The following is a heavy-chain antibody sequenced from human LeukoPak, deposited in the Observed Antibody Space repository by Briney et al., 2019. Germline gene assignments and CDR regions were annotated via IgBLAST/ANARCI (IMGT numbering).Heavy chain of an antibody. V-gene: IGHV3-30*04. J-gene: IGHJ5*02. CDR3: ARFIAAAGTGYPNWFDP. CDR2: ISFDGRSQ. Sequence: GGSLRLSCAASGFSVSTFALHWVRQAPGKGLEWVGIISFDGRSQYYADSVKGRFTISRDNSKNTVYLQMNSLRADDTAVYSCARFIAAAGTGYPNWFDPWGQGTLVTVSS. D-gene: IGHD6-13*01. CDR1: GFSVSTFA.